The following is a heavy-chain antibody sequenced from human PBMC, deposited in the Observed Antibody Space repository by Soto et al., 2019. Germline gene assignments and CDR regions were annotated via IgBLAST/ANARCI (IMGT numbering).Heavy chain of an antibody. J-gene: IGHJ6*02. CDR3: AREFGDIVVVPAAPPIEYYYYYGMDV. D-gene: IGHD2-2*01. CDR2: MNPNSGNT. Sequence: SLKVSCKASGYTFTSYDINWVRQATGQGLEWMGWMNPNSGNTGYAQKFQGRVTMTRNTSISTAYMELSSLRSEDTAVYYCAREFGDIVVVPAAPPIEYYYYYGMDVWGQGTTVTVSS. V-gene: IGHV1-8*01. CDR1: GYTFTSYD.